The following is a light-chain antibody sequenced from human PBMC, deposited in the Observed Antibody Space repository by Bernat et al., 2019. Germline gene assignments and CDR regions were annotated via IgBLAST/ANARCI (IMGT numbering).Light chain of an antibody. CDR2: HTS. CDR3: QNYAGSSPA. V-gene: IGKV3-20*01. Sequence: EVVLTQSPGTLSLSPGERLTLSCRASQNVNGGYVAWYQQKPGQSPRPLMYHTSTRATGIPDRFIGSGSGPDFTLTISRLETEDFAVYHCQNYAGSSPAFGQGTKVEIK. CDR1: QNVNGGY. J-gene: IGKJ1*01.